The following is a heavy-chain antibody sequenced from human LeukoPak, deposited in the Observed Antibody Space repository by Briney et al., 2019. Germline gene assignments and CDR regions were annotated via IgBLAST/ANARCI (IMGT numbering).Heavy chain of an antibody. Sequence: GGSLRLSCAASRFTFSSYEMNCVRQAPGKGLEGVSYISSSGSTIYYADSVKGRFAISRDNAKNSLYLQMNSLRAEDTAVYYCAELGITMIGGVWGKGTTVTISS. CDR3: AELGITMIGGV. V-gene: IGHV3-48*03. CDR1: RFTFSSYE. D-gene: IGHD3-10*02. J-gene: IGHJ6*04. CDR2: ISSSGSTI.